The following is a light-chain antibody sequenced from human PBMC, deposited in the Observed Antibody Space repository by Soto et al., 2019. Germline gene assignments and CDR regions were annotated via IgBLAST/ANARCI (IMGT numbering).Light chain of an antibody. V-gene: IGKV3D-15*01. CDR3: QQYNNWLT. Sequence: EIVMTQSPATLSVSPGERATLSCRASQSVSSNLAWYQQKPGQAPRLLIYGASIRATGIPARFSGSGSGTEFTLTISSLQSEDFAGYYCQQYNNWLTFGQGTKLEIK. CDR2: GAS. CDR1: QSVSSN. J-gene: IGKJ2*01.